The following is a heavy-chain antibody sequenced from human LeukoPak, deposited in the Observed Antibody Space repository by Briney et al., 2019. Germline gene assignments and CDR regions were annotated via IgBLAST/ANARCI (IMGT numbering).Heavy chain of an antibody. D-gene: IGHD6-19*01. CDR2: IYYSGST. Sequence: SETLSLTCTVSGGSISSYYWGWIRQPPGKGLEWIGYIYYSGSTNYNPSLKSRVTLSIDTSKNQFSLKLSSVTAADTAVYYCATYSSDWYSLDYWGQGTLVTVSS. J-gene: IGHJ4*02. CDR1: GGSISSYY. V-gene: IGHV4-59*01. CDR3: ATYSSDWYSLDY.